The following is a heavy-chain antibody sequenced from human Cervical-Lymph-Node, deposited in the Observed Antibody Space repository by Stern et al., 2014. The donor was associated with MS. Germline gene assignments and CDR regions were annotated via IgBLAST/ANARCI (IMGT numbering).Heavy chain of an antibody. V-gene: IGHV1-69*09. CDR3: ASASITGTTGSALDV. CDR2: IIPSLGIA. Sequence: VQLVESGAEVRKPGSSVKVSCKASGGTFSNYAISWVRQAPGQGLEWMGRIIPSLGIANYAQKFQGRVTITADKSTSTAYMELSSLTSEDTAMYYCASASITGTTGSALDVWGQGTTVTASS. D-gene: IGHD1-7*01. J-gene: IGHJ6*02. CDR1: GGTFSNYA.